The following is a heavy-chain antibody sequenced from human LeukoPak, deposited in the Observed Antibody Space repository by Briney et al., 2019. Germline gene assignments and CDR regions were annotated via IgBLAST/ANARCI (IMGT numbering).Heavy chain of an antibody. J-gene: IGHJ4*02. CDR2: ISAYNGNT. CDR1: GYTFTSYG. V-gene: IGHV1-18*01. Sequence: ASVKVSCKASGYTFTSYGSSWVRQAPGQGLEWMGWISAYNGNTNYAQKLQGRVTMTTDTSTSTAYMELRSLRSDDTAVYYCARERTDYGDYGLDYWGQGSLVTASS. D-gene: IGHD4-17*01. CDR3: ARERTDYGDYGLDY.